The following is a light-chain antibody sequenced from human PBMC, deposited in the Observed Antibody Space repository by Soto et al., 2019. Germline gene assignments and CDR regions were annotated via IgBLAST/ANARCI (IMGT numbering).Light chain of an antibody. V-gene: IGKV1-5*03. CDR1: QSVSTS. Sequence: DIQMTQSPSTLSAFVGERVTITCRASQSVSTSLAWHQQKPGQAPTLLIYKASSLESGVPSRFSGSGSGTEFTPTITSLQPDDFATYYCQQYNHYTWAFGQGTKVELK. CDR3: QQYNHYTWA. J-gene: IGKJ1*01. CDR2: KAS.